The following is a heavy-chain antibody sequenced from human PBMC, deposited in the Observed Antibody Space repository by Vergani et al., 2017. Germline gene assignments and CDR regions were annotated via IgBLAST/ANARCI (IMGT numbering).Heavy chain of an antibody. D-gene: IGHD2-15*01. Sequence: QVQLQESGPGLVKPSQTLSLTCTVSGGPINSHNYYWSWIRQPAGKGLEGIGRIHTSGSTNYNPSLKSRVTMSEDTSKNQFSLNLTSVTAADTAVYFCARESCLGGRCYKPLFDYWGQGILVTVSS. J-gene: IGHJ4*02. CDR2: IHTSGST. V-gene: IGHV4-61*02. CDR3: ARESCLGGRCYKPLFDY. CDR1: GGPINSHNYY.